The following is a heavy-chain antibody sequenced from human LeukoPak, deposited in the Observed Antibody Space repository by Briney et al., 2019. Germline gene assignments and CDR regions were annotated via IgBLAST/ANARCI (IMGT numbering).Heavy chain of an antibody. Sequence: PGGSLRLSCAVSGFTFSSYAVHWVRQAPGKGLEWVAVISFDGSNKYYADSVKGRFTISRDNSKNTLYLQMNSLRAEDTAVYYCARDSSGWYYNWFDPWGQGTLVTVSS. CDR1: GFTFSSYA. CDR2: ISFDGSNK. D-gene: IGHD6-19*01. J-gene: IGHJ5*02. CDR3: ARDSSGWYYNWFDP. V-gene: IGHV3-30*03.